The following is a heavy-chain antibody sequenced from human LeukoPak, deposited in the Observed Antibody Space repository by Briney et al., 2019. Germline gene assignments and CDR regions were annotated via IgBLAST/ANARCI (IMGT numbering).Heavy chain of an antibody. D-gene: IGHD1-26*01. CDR3: AKTRSGTYYGDSFDV. CDR1: GDSISRSDW. Sequence: SDTLSLTCAVSGDSISRSDWWAWIRQPPGKGLEWLGNIYYSGRIYYNPSLQSRVIMSVDSSKNQFSLRLDSVTAADTAVYYCAKTRSGTYYGDSFDVWGQGKLVIVSS. J-gene: IGHJ3*01. V-gene: IGHV4-28*05. CDR2: IYYSGRI.